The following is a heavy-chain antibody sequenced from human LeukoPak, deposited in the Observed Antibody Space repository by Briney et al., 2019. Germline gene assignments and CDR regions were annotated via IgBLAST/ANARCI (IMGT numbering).Heavy chain of an antibody. Sequence: SETLSLTCTVSGGSISSSSYYWGWIRQPPGKGLEWIVSIYYSGSTYYNPSLKSRVTISVDTSKNQFSLKLSSVTAADTAVYYCARAFSVSAWFDPWGQGTLVTVSS. J-gene: IGHJ5*02. CDR2: IYYSGST. D-gene: IGHD3-10*01. V-gene: IGHV4-39*01. CDR3: ARAFSVSAWFDP. CDR1: GGSISSSSYY.